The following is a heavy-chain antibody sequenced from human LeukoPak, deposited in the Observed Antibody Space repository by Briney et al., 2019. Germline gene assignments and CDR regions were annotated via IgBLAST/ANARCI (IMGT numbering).Heavy chain of an antibody. CDR2: INPNSGDT. CDR1: GYTFTGYY. Sequence: ASVKVSCKASGYTFTGYYMHWVRQAPGQGLEWMGWINPNSGDTNYAQKFQGRVTMTRDTSISTAYMELNRLRSDDTAVYYCARAAGTNKWFDSWGQGTLVTVSS. V-gene: IGHV1-2*02. J-gene: IGHJ5*01. CDR3: ARAAGTNKWFDS. D-gene: IGHD6-13*01.